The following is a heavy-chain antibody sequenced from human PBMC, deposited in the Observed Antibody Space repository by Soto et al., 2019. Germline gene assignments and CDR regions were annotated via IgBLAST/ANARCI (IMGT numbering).Heavy chain of an antibody. Sequence: QVQLVESGGGVVQPGRSLRLSCAASGFTFSSYGMHWVRQAPGKGLEWVAVISYDGSNKYYADSVKGRFTISRDNSKNTLYLQMNSLRAEDTAVYYCAKDLYGDYPGGAFDIWGQGTMVTVSS. CDR1: GFTFSSYG. D-gene: IGHD4-17*01. CDR2: ISYDGSNK. J-gene: IGHJ3*02. CDR3: AKDLYGDYPGGAFDI. V-gene: IGHV3-30*18.